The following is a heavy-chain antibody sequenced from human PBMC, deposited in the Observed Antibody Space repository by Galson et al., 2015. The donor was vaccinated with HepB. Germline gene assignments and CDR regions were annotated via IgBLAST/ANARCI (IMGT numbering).Heavy chain of an antibody. V-gene: IGHV4-59*01. J-gene: IGHJ3*01. Sequence: LSLTCTVSGGSMNDYYWTWIRQPPGKGLEWIGHVYYTGSTQYNPSLKSRVTISVDTSKSQFSLKLTSLTVADTAVYFCARVVGQWLIHDAFDLWGQGTLVTVSS. CDR1: GGSMNDYY. CDR3: ARVVGQWLIHDAFDL. D-gene: IGHD6-19*01. CDR2: VYYTGST.